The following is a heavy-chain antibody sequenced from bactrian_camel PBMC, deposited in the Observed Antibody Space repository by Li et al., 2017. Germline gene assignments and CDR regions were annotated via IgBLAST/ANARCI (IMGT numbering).Heavy chain of an antibody. CDR3: AADVNGGTWASRLEPEEYTN. D-gene: IGHD6*01. Sequence: QVQLVESGGGSVQAGGSLRLSCAASGYAYSPTYCMAWFRQAPGKEREGVAAIVSLRDNIISGKTLYADSVKGRFTTSQDNAKNMVYLQMSSLKPEDSAMYYCAADVNGGTWASRLEPEEYTNWGQGTQVTVS. CDR2: IVSLRDNIISGKT. V-gene: IGHV3-3*01. CDR1: GYAYSPTYC. J-gene: IGHJ4*01.